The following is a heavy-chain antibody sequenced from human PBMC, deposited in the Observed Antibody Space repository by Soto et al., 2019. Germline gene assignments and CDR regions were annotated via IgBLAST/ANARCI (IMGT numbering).Heavy chain of an antibody. CDR2: ISAYNGNT. CDR3: ARGSAVGHWGYGMDV. D-gene: IGHD6-19*01. V-gene: IGHV1-18*01. CDR1: GYTFTSYG. Sequence: GASVKVSCKASGYTFTSYGISWVRQAPGQGLEWMGWISAYNGNTNYAQKLQGRVTMTTDTSTSTAYMELRSLRSDDTAVYYCARGSAVGHWGYGMDVWGQGTTVTVSS. J-gene: IGHJ6*02.